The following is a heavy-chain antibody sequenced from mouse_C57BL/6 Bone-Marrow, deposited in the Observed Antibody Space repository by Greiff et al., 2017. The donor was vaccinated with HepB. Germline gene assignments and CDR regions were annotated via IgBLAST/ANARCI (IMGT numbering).Heavy chain of an antibody. CDR1: GYTFTSYW. CDR2: IDPNSGGT. Sequence: VKLQESGAELVKPGASVKLSCKASGYTFTSYWMHWVKQRPGRGLEWIGRIDPNSGGTKYNEKFKSKATLTVDKPSSTAYMQLSSLTSEDSAVYYCARSTTVDYYAMDYWGQGTSVTVSS. V-gene: IGHV1-72*01. D-gene: IGHD1-1*01. CDR3: ARSTTVDYYAMDY. J-gene: IGHJ4*01.